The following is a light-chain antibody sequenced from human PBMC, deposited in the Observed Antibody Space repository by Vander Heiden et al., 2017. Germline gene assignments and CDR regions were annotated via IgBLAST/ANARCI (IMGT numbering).Light chain of an antibody. Sequence: IQMTQSPSSLSASVGDRVTITCRASQSISSYLNWYQQKPGRVPELLIYVASSLQSGVPSKFSGSGSGTDFTLTISSLQPEDFATYYCQQSYDTPYTFGQGTKLEIK. CDR3: QQSYDTPYT. V-gene: IGKV1-39*01. J-gene: IGKJ2*01. CDR1: QSISSY. CDR2: VAS.